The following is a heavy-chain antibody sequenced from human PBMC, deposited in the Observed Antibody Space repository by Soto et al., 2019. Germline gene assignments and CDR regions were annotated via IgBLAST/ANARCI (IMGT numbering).Heavy chain of an antibody. CDR1: ADSISSSSYF. CDR3: ARHRGSYGGEYYFDY. V-gene: IGHV4-39*01. D-gene: IGHD5-18*01. J-gene: IGHJ4*02. Sequence: SETLSLTCTVSADSISSSSYFWGWIRQPPGKGLEWIGTIYYTGSTSYNPSLKSRVTISLDTSKNQFSLKLTSVTAADTAVYHCARHRGSYGGEYYFDYWGRGTLVTVSS. CDR2: IYYTGST.